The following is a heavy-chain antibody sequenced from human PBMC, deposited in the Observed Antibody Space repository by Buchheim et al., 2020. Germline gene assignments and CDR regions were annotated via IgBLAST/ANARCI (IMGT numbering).Heavy chain of an antibody. V-gene: IGHV3-7*01. J-gene: IGHJ4*02. Sequence: EVQLVESGGGLVQFGGSLRLSCAASGLTFSNYWMSWVRQAPGKGLEWLANINQDGSQIYYVDFVKGRFTISRDNVKRSVYLQMNSLRVEDTAVYYCARIGYSSSSFDYWGQGTL. CDR1: GLTFSNYW. CDR3: ARIGYSSSSFDY. CDR2: INQDGSQI. D-gene: IGHD6-6*01.